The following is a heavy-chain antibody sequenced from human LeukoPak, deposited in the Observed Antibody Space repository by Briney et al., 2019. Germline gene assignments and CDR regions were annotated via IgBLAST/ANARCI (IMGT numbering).Heavy chain of an antibody. CDR1: GGTFSSYA. J-gene: IGHJ4*02. CDR2: IIPILGTA. CDR3: ARDSGSYTAAGY. D-gene: IGHD1-26*01. V-gene: IGHV1-69*01. Sequence: SVKVSCKASGGTFSSYAISWVRQAPGQGLEWMGGIIPILGTANYAQKFQGRVTITADESTSTAYMELSSLRSDDTAVYYCARDSGSYTAAGYWGQGTLVTVSS.